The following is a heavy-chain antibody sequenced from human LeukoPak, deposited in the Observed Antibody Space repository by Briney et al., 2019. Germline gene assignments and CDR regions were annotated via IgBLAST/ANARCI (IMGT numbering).Heavy chain of an antibody. CDR3: LRGDRRDY. CDR2: ITDNGRKI. Sequence: KSGGSLRLSCAASGFTFSDYYMGWIRQAAGKGLEWVSYITDNGRKIYYADSVKGRFTISRDNAKYSLYLQMNSLRVEDTAVYYCLRGDRRDYWGQGTLVTVSS. V-gene: IGHV3-11*04. J-gene: IGHJ4*02. CDR1: GFTFSDYY.